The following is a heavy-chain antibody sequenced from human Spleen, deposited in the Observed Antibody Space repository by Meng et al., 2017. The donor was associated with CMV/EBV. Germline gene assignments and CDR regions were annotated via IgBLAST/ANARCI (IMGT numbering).Heavy chain of an antibody. CDR1: GFTFDLYD. CDR3: ARDVNWGEGY. D-gene: IGHD7-27*01. J-gene: IGHJ4*02. CDR2: INRNGGST. V-gene: IGHV3-20*04. Sequence: GGSLRLSCEASGFTFDLYDMGWVRQAPGKGLEWVSGINRNGGSTDYAESVKGRFTISRDNAKKSLYLQMNSLKAEDTALYYCARDVNWGEGYWGQGTLVTVSS.